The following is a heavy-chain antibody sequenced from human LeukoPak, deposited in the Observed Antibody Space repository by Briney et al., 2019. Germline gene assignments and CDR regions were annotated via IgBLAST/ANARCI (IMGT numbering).Heavy chain of an antibody. CDR1: GYTFTSYG. CDR2: ISAYNGNT. CDR3: ARETTMVRGVIKGEFDY. D-gene: IGHD3-10*01. V-gene: IGHV1-18*01. J-gene: IGHJ4*02. Sequence: ASVKVSCKASGYTFTSYGTSWVRQAPGQGLEWMGWISAYNGNTNYAQKLQGRVTMTTDTSTSTAYMELRSLRSDDTALYYCARETTMVRGVIKGEFDYWGQGTLVTVSS.